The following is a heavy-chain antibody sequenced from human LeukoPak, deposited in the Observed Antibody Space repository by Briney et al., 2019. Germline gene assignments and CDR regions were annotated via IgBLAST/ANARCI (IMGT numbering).Heavy chain of an antibody. D-gene: IGHD2-2*01. CDR3: VKDAYQYCGTTSCYAAFDI. CDR1: GFTFSSYA. Sequence: GGSLRLSCAASGFTFSSYAIHWVRQAPGKGLEYVSAISSNGGSTYYADSVKGRFAISRDNSKNTVYLQMSSLRVEDTAVYYCVKDAYQYCGTTSCYAAFDIWGQGTMVIVSS. J-gene: IGHJ3*02. CDR2: ISSNGGST. V-gene: IGHV3-64D*08.